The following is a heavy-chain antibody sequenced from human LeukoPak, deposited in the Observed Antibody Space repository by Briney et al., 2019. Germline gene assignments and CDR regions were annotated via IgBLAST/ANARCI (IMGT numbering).Heavy chain of an antibody. Sequence: SETLSLTCAVYGGSFSGYYWSWIRQPPGKGLEWIGEINHSGSTNYNPSLKSRVTISVDTSKNQFSLKLSSVTAADTAVYYCARGFIVVVPAAINWYFDLWGRGTLVTVSS. V-gene: IGHV4-34*01. CDR1: GGSFSGYY. J-gene: IGHJ2*01. CDR3: ARGFIVVVPAAINWYFDL. CDR2: INHSGST. D-gene: IGHD2-2*02.